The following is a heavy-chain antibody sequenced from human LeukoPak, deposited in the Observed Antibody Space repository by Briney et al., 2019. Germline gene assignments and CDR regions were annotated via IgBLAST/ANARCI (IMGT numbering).Heavy chain of an antibody. CDR1: GYSISSGYY. Sequence: SETLSLTCAVSGYSISSGYYWGWIRQPPGKGLEWIGSIYHSGSTYYNPSLKSRVTISVDRSKNQFSLKLSSVTAADTAVYYCARQFTGYCSSTSCPYNWFDPWGQGTLVTVSS. D-gene: IGHD2-2*01. V-gene: IGHV4-38-2*01. J-gene: IGHJ5*02. CDR3: ARQFTGYCSSTSCPYNWFDP. CDR2: IYHSGST.